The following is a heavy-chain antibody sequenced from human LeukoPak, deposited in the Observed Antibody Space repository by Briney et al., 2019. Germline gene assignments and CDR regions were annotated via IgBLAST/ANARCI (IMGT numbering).Heavy chain of an antibody. CDR1: GGSSSSGSYY. CDR2: IYTSGST. D-gene: IGHD2-2*01. CDR3: AREGAYCSSTSCNWFDP. Sequence: PSETLSLTCTVSGGSSSSGSYYWSWIRQPAGKGLEWIGRIYTSGSTNYNPSLKSRVTISVDTSKNQFSLKLSSVTAADTAVYYCAREGAYCSSTSCNWFDPWGQGTLVTVSS. J-gene: IGHJ5*02. V-gene: IGHV4-61*02.